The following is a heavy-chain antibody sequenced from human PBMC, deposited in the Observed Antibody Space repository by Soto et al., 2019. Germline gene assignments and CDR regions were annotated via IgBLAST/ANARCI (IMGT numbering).Heavy chain of an antibody. CDR2: IYYSGST. CDR3: ARDGNFDWLLSSPGWFDP. J-gene: IGHJ5*02. Sequence: PSETLCLTCTVSGGSISSYYWSWIRQPPGKGLEWIGYIYYSGSTNYNPSLKSRVTISVDTSKNQFSLKLSSVTAADTAVYYCARDGNFDWLLSSPGWFDPWGQGTLVTVSS. CDR1: GGSISSYY. V-gene: IGHV4-59*01. D-gene: IGHD3-9*01.